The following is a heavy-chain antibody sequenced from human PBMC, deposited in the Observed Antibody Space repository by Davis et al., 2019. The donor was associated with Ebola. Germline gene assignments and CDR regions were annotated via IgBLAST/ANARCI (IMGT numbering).Heavy chain of an antibody. D-gene: IGHD3-16*01. J-gene: IGHJ6*02. CDR1: GGSISNYY. Sequence: SETLSLTCIISGGSISNYYWTWIRQPPGKGLEWIGNIYYTGGTHSSPSLKSRVTFFIDTSKDEFSLKLTSVTAADTAVYYCARDHGGGRMDVWGQGTTVTVSS. CDR3: ARDHGGGRMDV. CDR2: IYYTGGT. V-gene: IGHV4-59*01.